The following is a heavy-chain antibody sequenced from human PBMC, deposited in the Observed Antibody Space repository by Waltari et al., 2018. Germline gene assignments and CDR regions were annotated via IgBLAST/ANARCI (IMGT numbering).Heavy chain of an antibody. Sequence: QLQLQESGPGLVKPSETLSLPCTVSGGSISSNNYSWGCIRQAPGKGLEGIGSIYYSGTTYYNPSLQSRATISVDTSKNQFSLKLTSVIAADTAMYYCARQGDSYGFFDSWGLGTLVTISS. CDR1: GGSISSNNYS. J-gene: IGHJ4*02. V-gene: IGHV4-39*01. CDR3: ARQGDSYGFFDS. CDR2: IYYSGTT. D-gene: IGHD5-18*01.